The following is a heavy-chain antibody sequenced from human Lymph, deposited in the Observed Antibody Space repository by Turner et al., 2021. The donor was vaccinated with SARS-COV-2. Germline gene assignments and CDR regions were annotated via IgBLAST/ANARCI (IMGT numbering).Heavy chain of an antibody. CDR2: IFDRGST. J-gene: IGHJ5*02. V-gene: IGHV4-59*01. CDR1: GGSMNHNY. Sequence: QVQLQESGPRLVKPLETLPLTCTVSGGSMNHNYWSWIRQPPGKRLEWIGFIFDRGSTNDNPSRKSRVTISVDTSENQFSLKLTSVTAADTAIYYCARQTVNNWVDPWGQGTLVTVSS. CDR3: ARQTVNNWVDP. D-gene: IGHD2-21*02.